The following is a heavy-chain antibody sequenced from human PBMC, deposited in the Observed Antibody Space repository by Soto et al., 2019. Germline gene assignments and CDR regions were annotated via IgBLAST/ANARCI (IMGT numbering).Heavy chain of an antibody. D-gene: IGHD3-10*01. J-gene: IGHJ6*02. CDR3: ARDHITMVRGVIIDYYGMDV. V-gene: IGHV4-59*01. CDR1: GGSISSYY. Sequence: SETLSLTCTVSGGSISSYYWSWIRQPPGKGLEWIGYIYYSGSTNYNPSLKSRVTISVDTSKNQFSLKLSSVTAADTAVYYCARDHITMVRGVIIDYYGMDVWAKGPRSPSP. CDR2: IYYSGST.